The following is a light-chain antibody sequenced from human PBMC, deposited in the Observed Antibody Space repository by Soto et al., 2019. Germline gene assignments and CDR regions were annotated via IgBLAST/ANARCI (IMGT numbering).Light chain of an antibody. Sequence: EIVMTQSPATLSVSPGERATLSCRASQSVSSNLAWYQQKPGQAPRLLIYGASTRATGIPARFSGSGSGTEFTLTISSLQSEDFAVDYCQQYKNWPRTFGQGTKVEIK. CDR1: QSVSSN. V-gene: IGKV3-15*01. CDR3: QQYKNWPRT. CDR2: GAS. J-gene: IGKJ1*01.